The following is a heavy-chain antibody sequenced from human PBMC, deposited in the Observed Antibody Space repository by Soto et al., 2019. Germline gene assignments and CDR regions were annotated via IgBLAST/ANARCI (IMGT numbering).Heavy chain of an antibody. V-gene: IGHV4-39*01. CDR1: GGSISSSSYY. CDR2: IYYSGST. Sequence: QLQLQESGPGLVKPSETLSLTCTVSGGSISSSSYYWGWIRQPPGKGLEWIGSIYYSGSTYYNPSRKSRVTISVDTSKNQFSLKLSSVTAADTAVYYCARQTYSSSSDLNWFDPWGQGTLVTVSS. J-gene: IGHJ5*02. CDR3: ARQTYSSSSDLNWFDP. D-gene: IGHD6-6*01.